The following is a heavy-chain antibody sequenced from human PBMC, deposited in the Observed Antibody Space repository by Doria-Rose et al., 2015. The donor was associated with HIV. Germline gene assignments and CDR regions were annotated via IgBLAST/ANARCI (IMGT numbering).Heavy chain of an antibody. Sequence: SGPVLVKPTETLTLTCTVSGVSLISPGMGVSWIRQPPGKALEWLANMFSDDERSYKTSRKSRLTISRSTSESQVVLPMTDMDPVDTATFYCARIKSSRWYHKYYFDFWGQGTLVIVSA. J-gene: IGHJ4*02. CDR3: ARIKSSRWYHKYYFDF. CDR1: GVSLISPGMG. CDR2: MFSDDER. V-gene: IGHV2-26*01. D-gene: IGHD6-13*01.